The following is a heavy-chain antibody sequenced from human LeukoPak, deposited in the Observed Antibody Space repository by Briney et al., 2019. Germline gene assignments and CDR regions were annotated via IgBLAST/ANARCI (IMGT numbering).Heavy chain of an antibody. J-gene: IGHJ5*02. V-gene: IGHV4-59*01. CDR1: GGSISTYY. CDR3: ARGGSWFDP. Sequence: NTSETLSLTCTVSGGSISTYYWSWIRQPPGKGLEWIGNIYYSGSTSYSPSLKSRVTISVDTSRDQFSLKLSSVTAADTAVYYCARGGSWFDPWGQGSLVTVS. CDR2: IYYSGST.